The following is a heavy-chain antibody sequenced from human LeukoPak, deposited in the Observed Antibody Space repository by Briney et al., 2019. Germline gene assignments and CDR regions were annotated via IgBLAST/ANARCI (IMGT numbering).Heavy chain of an antibody. V-gene: IGHV3-7*03. Sequence: PGGSLRLSCAASGFTFSSYWMSWVRQAPGKGLEWVANIKQDGSEKYYVDSVKGRFTISRDNAKNSLYLQMNSLRSEDTAFYYCAAGALYYYENSGYHYWGQGTLVTVSS. D-gene: IGHD3-22*01. CDR1: GFTFSSYW. J-gene: IGHJ4*02. CDR2: IKQDGSEK. CDR3: AAGALYYYENSGYHY.